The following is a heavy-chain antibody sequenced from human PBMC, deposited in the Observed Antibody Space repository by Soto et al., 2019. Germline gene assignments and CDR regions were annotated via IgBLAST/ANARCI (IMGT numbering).Heavy chain of an antibody. D-gene: IGHD1-1*01. Sequence: GGSLRLSCAASGLIFSNFPMSWVRQAPGKGLECISSISPDGYATWYPDSVKGRFTISRDNSKSTVYLQMSSLRAEDTAIYYCTKGGVRSGFDSWGKGTLVTVSS. CDR2: ISPDGYAT. CDR1: GLIFSNFP. J-gene: IGHJ4*02. V-gene: IGHV3-23*01. CDR3: TKGGVRSGFDS.